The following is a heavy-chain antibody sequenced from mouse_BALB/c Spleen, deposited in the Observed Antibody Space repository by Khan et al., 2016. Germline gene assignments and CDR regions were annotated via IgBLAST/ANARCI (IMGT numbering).Heavy chain of an antibody. CDR2: IYPGDGDP. V-gene: IGHV1-80*01. CDR1: GYAFSSYW. Sequence: QVQLQQSGAELVRPGSSVKISCKASGYAFSSYWLNWVKQRPGQGLEWIGQIYPGDGDPNYNGKFKGKATLTADKSSSTAYMQLSSLTSEDSAVYFCARGEDGYYAAMDYWGQGTSVTVSS. D-gene: IGHD2-3*01. CDR3: ARGEDGYYAAMDY. J-gene: IGHJ4*01.